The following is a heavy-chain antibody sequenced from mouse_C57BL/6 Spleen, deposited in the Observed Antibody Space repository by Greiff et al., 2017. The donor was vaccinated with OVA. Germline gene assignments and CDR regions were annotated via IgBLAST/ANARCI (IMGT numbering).Heavy chain of an antibody. D-gene: IGHD1-1*01. CDR3: ARSFITTVVARYFDV. CDR2: IYPGDGDT. CDR1: GYAFSSYW. J-gene: IGHJ1*03. Sequence: QVQLKRSGAELVKPGASVKISCKASGYAFSSYWMNWVKQRPGKGLEWIGQIYPGDGDTNYNGKFKGKATLTADKSSSTAYMQLSSLTSEDSAVYFCARSFITTVVARYFDVWGTGTTVTVSS. V-gene: IGHV1-80*01.